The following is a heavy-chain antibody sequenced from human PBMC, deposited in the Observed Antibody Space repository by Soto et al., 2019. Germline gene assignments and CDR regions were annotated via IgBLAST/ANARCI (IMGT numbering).Heavy chain of an antibody. Sequence: GESLKISCKGSGYSFTRYWIGWVRQMPGKGLEWMGIIYPRDSDTRYSPSFQGQVTISADKSISTAYLQWSSLKAADTAMYYGSRVRESNAVFYYWGQGTLVTVSS. D-gene: IGHD2-2*01. CDR3: SRVRESNAVFYY. V-gene: IGHV5-51*01. CDR1: GYSFTRYW. J-gene: IGHJ4*02. CDR2: IYPRDSDT.